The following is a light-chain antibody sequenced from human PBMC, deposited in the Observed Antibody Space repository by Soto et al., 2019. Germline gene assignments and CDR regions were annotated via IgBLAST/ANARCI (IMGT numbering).Light chain of an antibody. J-gene: IGLJ1*01. CDR2: DVS. V-gene: IGLV2-11*01. CDR3: CSYAGGHTFYV. CDR1: SSDVGGYNF. Sequence: QSVLTQPRSVSGSPGQSVTISCTGTSSDVGGYNFVSWYQQHPGKAPKLMIYDVSKRPSGVPDRFSGSKSDNTASLTISGLQAEDESDYYCCSYAGGHTFYVFGGGTKVTVL.